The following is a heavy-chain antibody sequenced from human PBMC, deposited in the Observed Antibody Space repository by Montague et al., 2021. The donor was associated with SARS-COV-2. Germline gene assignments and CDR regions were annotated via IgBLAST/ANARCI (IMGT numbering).Heavy chain of an antibody. CDR1: GFSLSTSGVG. CDR2: IYWDDDK. D-gene: IGHD2-15*01. V-gene: IGHV2-5*02. J-gene: IGHJ4*02. CDR3: AHRLARHEDIKAHLLCQFDS. Sequence: PALVKPTQTLTLTCTFSGFSLSTSGVGVGWIRQPSGKALEWLALIYWDDDKRYSPSLKTRLTITKDTSKNQVVLTMANMDPVDTGTYYCAHRLARHEDIKAHLLCQFDSWGQGTLVTVSS.